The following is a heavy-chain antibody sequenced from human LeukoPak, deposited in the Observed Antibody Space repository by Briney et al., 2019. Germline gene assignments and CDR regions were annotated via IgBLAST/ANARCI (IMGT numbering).Heavy chain of an antibody. CDR3: ARGQFVERFNP. Sequence: GGSLRLSCEASGFTFSSYTMNSVRQAPGKGLEWVSYISSSGTTIYFADSVRGRFTISRDNAKNSLYLQMNSLRAEDTAVYYCARGQFVERFNPWGQGTLVTVSS. J-gene: IGHJ5*02. CDR2: ISSSGTTI. V-gene: IGHV3-48*01. CDR1: GFTFSSYT. D-gene: IGHD3-10*01.